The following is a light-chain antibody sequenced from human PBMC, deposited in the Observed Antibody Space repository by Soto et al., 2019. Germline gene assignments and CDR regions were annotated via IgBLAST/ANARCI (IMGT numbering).Light chain of an antibody. J-gene: IGKJ2*01. Sequence: EIVLTQSPGTVSLSPGERATLSCRASQSVSNDYLAWYQQKPGQAPSLLIYGAFHRATGIPDRFSGTGSGTDFTLTISRLEPEDFAVYYCQQYGGAPYTFGQGTKLDIK. CDR3: QQYGGAPYT. CDR1: QSVSNDY. V-gene: IGKV3-20*01. CDR2: GAF.